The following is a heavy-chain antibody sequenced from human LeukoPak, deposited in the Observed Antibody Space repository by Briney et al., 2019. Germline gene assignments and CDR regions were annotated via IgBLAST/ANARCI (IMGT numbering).Heavy chain of an antibody. D-gene: IGHD2-21*02. CDR2: IYHSGST. CDR3: ARGFYCGGDCYSEGNAFDI. Sequence: SETLSLTCTVSGGSISSYYWSWIRQPPGKGLEWIGSIYHSGSTYYNPSLKSRVTISVDTSKNQFSLRLSSVTAADTAVYYCARGFYCGGDCYSEGNAFDIWGQGTMVTVSS. CDR1: GGSISSYY. V-gene: IGHV4-59*12. J-gene: IGHJ3*02.